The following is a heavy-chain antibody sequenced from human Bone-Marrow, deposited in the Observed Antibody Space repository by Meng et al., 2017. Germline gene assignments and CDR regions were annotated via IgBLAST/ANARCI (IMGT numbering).Heavy chain of an antibody. CDR1: GGSISSGGYY. Sequence: SETLSLTCTVSGGSISSGGYYWSWIRQHPGKGLEWIGYIYYSGSTYYNPSLKSRVTISVDTSKNQFSLKLSSVTAADTAVYYCARRYSGYSDAFDIWGQGTMVTVSS. V-gene: IGHV4-31*03. D-gene: IGHD5-12*01. CDR3: ARRYSGYSDAFDI. CDR2: IYYSGST. J-gene: IGHJ3*02.